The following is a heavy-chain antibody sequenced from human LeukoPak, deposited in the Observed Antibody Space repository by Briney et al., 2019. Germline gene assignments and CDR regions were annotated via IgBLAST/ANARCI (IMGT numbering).Heavy chain of an antibody. CDR1: GGSISSSSYY. CDR3: ARGYYVLLWFGELSPFDY. CDR2: IYYSGST. Sequence: PSETLSLTCTVSGGSISSSSYYWGWIRQPPGKGLEWIGSIYYSGSTYYNPSLKSRVTISVDTSKNQFSLKLSSVTAADTAVYYCARGYYVLLWFGELSPFDYWGQGTLVTVSS. V-gene: IGHV4-39*07. D-gene: IGHD3-10*01. J-gene: IGHJ4*02.